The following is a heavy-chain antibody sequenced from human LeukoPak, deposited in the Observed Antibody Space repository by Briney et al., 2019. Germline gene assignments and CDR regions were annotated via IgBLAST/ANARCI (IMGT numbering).Heavy chain of an antibody. V-gene: IGHV3-23*01. Sequence: GGSLRLSCEASGVTFSIYVMSWVRQAPGKGPEWVSGISGSGGGTYADSVKGRFAISRDNSKNTLYLQMNSLRAEDTAVYYCVQEGPRGLAFDIWGQGTKVTVSS. CDR1: GVTFSIYV. CDR2: ISGSGGGT. CDR3: VQEGPRGLAFDI. J-gene: IGHJ3*02.